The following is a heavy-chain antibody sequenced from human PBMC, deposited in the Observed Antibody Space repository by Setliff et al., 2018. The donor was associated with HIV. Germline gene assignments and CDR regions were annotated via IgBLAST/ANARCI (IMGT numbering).Heavy chain of an antibody. CDR3: ARDDKWAFDY. D-gene: IGHD1-26*01. Sequence: PGGSLRLSCADSGFRFSNQGMHWVRQAPGRGLEWLSSLRGDGIISYADSVKGRFTISRDSAKNSLFLQMNSLRGEDTAVYFCARDDKWAFDYWGQGTQVTVSS. J-gene: IGHJ4*02. V-gene: IGHV3-48*01. CDR2: LRGDGII. CDR1: GFRFSNQG.